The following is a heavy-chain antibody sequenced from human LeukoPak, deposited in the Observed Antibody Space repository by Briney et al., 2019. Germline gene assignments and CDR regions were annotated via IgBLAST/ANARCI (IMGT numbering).Heavy chain of an antibody. J-gene: IGHJ6*02. D-gene: IGHD2-2*01. CDR2: IIPIFGTA. Sequence: SVKVSCKASGGTFSSYAISWVRQAPGQGLEWMGGIIPIFGTANYAQKFQGRVTITADESTSTAYMELSSLRSEDTAVYYCARGNIVVVPDDYYYYGRDVWGQGTTVTVSS. CDR1: GGTFSSYA. V-gene: IGHV1-69*13. CDR3: ARGNIVVVPDDYYYYGRDV.